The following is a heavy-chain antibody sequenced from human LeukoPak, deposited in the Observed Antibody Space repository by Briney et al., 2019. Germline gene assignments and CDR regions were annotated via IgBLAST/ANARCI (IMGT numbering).Heavy chain of an antibody. CDR1: GFTFSSYG. Sequence: PGGSLRLSCAASGFTFSSYGMHWVRQAPGKGLEWVAVISYDGSNKYYADSVKGRFTISRDNSKNTLYLQMNSLRAEDTVVYYCAREFPWLAKNYFDYWGQGTLVTVSS. CDR3: AREFPWLAKNYFDY. J-gene: IGHJ4*02. V-gene: IGHV3-30*03. D-gene: IGHD6-19*01. CDR2: ISYDGSNK.